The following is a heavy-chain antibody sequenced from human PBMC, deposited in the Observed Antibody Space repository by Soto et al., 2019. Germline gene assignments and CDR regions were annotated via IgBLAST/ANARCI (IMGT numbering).Heavy chain of an antibody. CDR3: ARGAAYDFWSGYYNY. CDR1: GASVTSSTDY. J-gene: IGHJ4*02. Sequence: SETLSLTCSVPGASVTSSTDYWGWLRQPPGKGLEWIGYTYYSGSTRYSPSLKSRVTISIDTSKIQFSLILSSVNAADTAVYYCARGAAYDFWSGYYNYWGQGTLVTVS. CDR2: TYYSGST. D-gene: IGHD3-3*01. V-gene: IGHV4-61*01.